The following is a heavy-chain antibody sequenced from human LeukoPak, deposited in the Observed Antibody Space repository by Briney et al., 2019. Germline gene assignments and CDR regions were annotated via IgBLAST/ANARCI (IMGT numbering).Heavy chain of an antibody. V-gene: IGHV3-48*01. Sequence: GGSLRLSCAASGFTFSSYSMNWVRQAPGKGLEWVSYISSSSSTIYYADSVKGRFTISRDNAKNSLYLQMSSLRAEDTAVYYCARDLKMATDAGIDYWGQGTLVTVSS. J-gene: IGHJ4*02. CDR2: ISSSSSTI. D-gene: IGHD5-24*01. CDR3: ARDLKMATDAGIDY. CDR1: GFTFSSYS.